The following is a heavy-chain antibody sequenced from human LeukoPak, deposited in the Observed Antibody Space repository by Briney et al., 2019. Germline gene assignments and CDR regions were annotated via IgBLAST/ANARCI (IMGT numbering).Heavy chain of an antibody. Sequence: RPLRLSFSTSGFPFTHYGMHWVRPAPGQGLEWVSSVNDSGGSTYYADSVKGRFTISRDNSKNTLFLQMNSLRAEDTAVYHCVKDLIYGSGNYYTDSFDHWGQGTLVTVSS. CDR3: VKDLIYGSGNYYTDSFDH. V-gene: IGHV3-23*01. CDR1: GFPFTHYG. CDR2: VNDSGGST. J-gene: IGHJ4*02. D-gene: IGHD3-10*01.